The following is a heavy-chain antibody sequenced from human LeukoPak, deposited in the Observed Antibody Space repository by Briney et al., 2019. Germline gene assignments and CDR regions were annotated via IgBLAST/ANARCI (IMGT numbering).Heavy chain of an antibody. V-gene: IGHV3-7*01. CDR2: MKEDGSEK. J-gene: IGHJ4*02. CDR3: ARDRGFSTFDY. D-gene: IGHD3-22*01. Sequence: PGGSLRLSCAASGFTFSSYWMSWVRQAPGKGLEWVANMKEDGSEKNYLDSVMGRFTISRDNARNSLYLQMNSLRAEDTAVYYCARDRGFSTFDYWGQGTLVTVSS. CDR1: GFTFSSYW.